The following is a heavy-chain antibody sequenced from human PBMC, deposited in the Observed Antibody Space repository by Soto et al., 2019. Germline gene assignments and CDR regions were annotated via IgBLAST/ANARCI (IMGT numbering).Heavy chain of an antibody. V-gene: IGHV3-11*01. J-gene: IGHJ5*02. Sequence: QVHLVESGGGLVKPGGSLRLSCTVSGFVFRHNYLTWIRQAPGKGLEWLSYISPSGSPAYYADSVKGRFTISTDNAKKSLYLQMDSLRAEDTGVYFCATGGIYYEAWGQGTLVIVSS. D-gene: IGHD1-26*01. CDR1: GFVFRHNY. CDR3: ATGGIYYEA. CDR2: ISPSGSPA.